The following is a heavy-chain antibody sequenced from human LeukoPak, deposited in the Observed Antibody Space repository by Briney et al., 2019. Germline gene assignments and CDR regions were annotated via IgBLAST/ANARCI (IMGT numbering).Heavy chain of an antibody. CDR1: GSTFSSYG. Sequence: GGSLRLSCAASGSTFSSYGMHWVRQAPGKGLEWVAVISYDGSNKYYADSVKGRFTISRDNSKNTLYLQMNSLRAEDTAVYYCAKGSPEIWGQGTLVTVSA. CDR3: AKGSPEI. J-gene: IGHJ4*02. D-gene: IGHD5-24*01. CDR2: ISYDGSNK. V-gene: IGHV3-30*18.